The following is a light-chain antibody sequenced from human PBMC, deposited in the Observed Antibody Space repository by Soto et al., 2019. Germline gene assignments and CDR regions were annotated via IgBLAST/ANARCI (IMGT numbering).Light chain of an antibody. Sequence: DIQMTQSPSTLSASVGDRVTITCRASQSISSWLAWYQQKPGKAPKLLIYKASSLESGVPSRFSGSGSGTVSPLIISRLQADVLATHSCHHNINSPSSFGRATKQEIK. CDR2: KAS. CDR3: HHNINSPSS. J-gene: IGKJ2*01. CDR1: QSISSW. V-gene: IGKV1-5*03.